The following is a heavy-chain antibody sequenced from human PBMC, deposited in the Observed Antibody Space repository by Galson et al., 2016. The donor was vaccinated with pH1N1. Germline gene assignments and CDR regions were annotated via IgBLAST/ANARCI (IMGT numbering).Heavy chain of an antibody. CDR2: IDWDDDK. D-gene: IGHD4-17*01. J-gene: IGHJ4*02. Sequence: PALVKPTQTLTLTCTFSGFSLSTSGMCVSWIRQPPGKALEWLALIDWDDDKYYSTSLETRLTISKDTSKNQVVLTMTNMDPVDTATYYCARLDYGDYSGYFEYWGQGTLVTVSS. CDR3: ARLDYGDYSGYFEY. V-gene: IGHV2-70*01. CDR1: GFSLSTSGMC.